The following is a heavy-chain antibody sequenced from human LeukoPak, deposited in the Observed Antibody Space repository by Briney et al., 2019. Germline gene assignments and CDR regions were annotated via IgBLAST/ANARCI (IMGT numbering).Heavy chain of an antibody. V-gene: IGHV1-2*02. CDR1: GYTFTGYY. CDR2: INPNSGGT. D-gene: IGHD3-9*01. J-gene: IGHJ4*02. CDR3: ARGVLRYFDGGDY. Sequence: ASVKVSCKASGYTFTGYYMHWVRQAPGQGLEWMGWINPNSGGTNYAQKFQGRGTMTRDTSISPAYMELSRLRSDDTAVYYCARGVLRYFDGGDYWGQGTLVTVSS.